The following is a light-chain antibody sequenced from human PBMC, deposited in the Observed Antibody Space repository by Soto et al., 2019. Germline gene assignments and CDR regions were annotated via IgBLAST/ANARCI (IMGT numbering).Light chain of an antibody. CDR3: SSYTNGSTHVV. Sequence: QSVLTQPASVSGSPGQSITISCTGTSSDVGSYNYVSWYQQYPGKAPKLMIYDVSNRPSGVSYRFSGSKSGNTASLTISGLQAEDEADYYCSSYTNGSTHVVFGGGTKLTVL. V-gene: IGLV2-14*01. CDR1: SSDVGSYNY. J-gene: IGLJ2*01. CDR2: DVS.